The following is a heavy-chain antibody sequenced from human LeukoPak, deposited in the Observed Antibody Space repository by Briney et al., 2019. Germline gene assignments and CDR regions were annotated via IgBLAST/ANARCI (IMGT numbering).Heavy chain of an antibody. CDR2: ISAYNGNT. Sequence: ASVKVSCKASGYTFTSYGISWVRQAPGQGLEWMGWISAYNGNTNYAQKLKGRVTMTTDTSTSTAYMELRSLRSDDTAVYYCARDWTYCSSTSCYGLPDYWGQGTLVTVSS. CDR1: GYTFTSYG. D-gene: IGHD2-2*01. J-gene: IGHJ4*02. CDR3: ARDWTYCSSTSCYGLPDY. V-gene: IGHV1-18*01.